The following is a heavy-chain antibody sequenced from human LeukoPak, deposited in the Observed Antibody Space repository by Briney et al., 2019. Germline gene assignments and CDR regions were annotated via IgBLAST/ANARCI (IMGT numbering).Heavy chain of an antibody. D-gene: IGHD4-23*01. V-gene: IGHV4-39*01. CDR3: ATRDGGNPRIDY. Sequence: SETLSLTRTVSGGSISSSSYYWGWIRQPPGTGLEWIGSIYYTGSTYYNPSLKSRVTISVDTSKNQFSLKLSSVTAADTAVYYCATRDGGNPRIDYWGQGTLVTVSS. CDR1: GGSISSSSYY. CDR2: IYYTGST. J-gene: IGHJ4*02.